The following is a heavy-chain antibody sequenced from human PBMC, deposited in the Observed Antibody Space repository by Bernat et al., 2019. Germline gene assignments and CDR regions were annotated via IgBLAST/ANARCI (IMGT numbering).Heavy chain of an antibody. Sequence: VQLVESGGGVVQPGRSLRLSCAASGFTFSSYEMNWVRQAPGKGLEWVSYISSSGSTIYYADSVKGRFTISRDNAKNSLYLQMSSLRAEDTAVYYCARCNGYSNPYYYYYYYMDVWGKGTTVTVSS. CDR3: ARCNGYSNPYYYYYYYMDV. CDR1: GFTFSSYE. CDR2: ISSSGSTI. V-gene: IGHV3-48*03. J-gene: IGHJ6*03. D-gene: IGHD4-11*01.